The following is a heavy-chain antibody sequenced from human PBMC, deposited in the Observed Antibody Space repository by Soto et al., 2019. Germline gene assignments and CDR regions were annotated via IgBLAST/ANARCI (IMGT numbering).Heavy chain of an antibody. D-gene: IGHD5-12*01. J-gene: IGHJ5*02. V-gene: IGHV4-4*07. Sequence: PSETLSLTCTVSGGSITNYYWSWIRQPAGKGLEWIGRIYTKESTNYTLSFRNRVTMSVDTSKNQFSLKLDAVTAADTAVYYCARDDYKDGGYSWFDPWIQGTLGTVS. CDR1: GGSITNYY. CDR2: IYTKEST. CDR3: ARDDYKDGGYSWFDP.